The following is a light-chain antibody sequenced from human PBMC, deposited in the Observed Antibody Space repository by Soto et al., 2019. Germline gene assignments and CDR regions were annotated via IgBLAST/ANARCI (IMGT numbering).Light chain of an antibody. CDR2: RAS. Sequence: EIVLTQSPGSLSLSPGERATLSCRASQSVTSMYLAWYQQKPGQTPRPLIFRASIRDTGIPDRFSGSASRTDFPLTISSLEPEDFAVYYCQQYGSSPGTFGQGTKVDI. V-gene: IGKV3-20*01. CDR3: QQYGSSPGT. CDR1: QSVTSMY. J-gene: IGKJ1*01.